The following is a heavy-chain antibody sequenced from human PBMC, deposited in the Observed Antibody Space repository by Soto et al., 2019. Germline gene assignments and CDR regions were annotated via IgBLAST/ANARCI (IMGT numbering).Heavy chain of an antibody. CDR3: AKDRVDYGDYRGLDY. CDR2: ISGSGTNR. D-gene: IGHD4-17*01. V-gene: IGHV3-23*01. CDR1: GFTFSSYA. J-gene: IGHJ4*02. Sequence: EVQLLESGGGLVQPGGSLRLSCAASGFTFSSYAMTWVRQAPGKGLEWVSAISGSGTNRYYADSVKGRFTISRDNSKSTLYLQINSLRAEDTAVYYCAKDRVDYGDYRGLDYWGQGTLVTVSS.